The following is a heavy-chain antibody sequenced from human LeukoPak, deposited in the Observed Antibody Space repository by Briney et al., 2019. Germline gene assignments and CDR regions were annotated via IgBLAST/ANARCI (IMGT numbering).Heavy chain of an antibody. CDR1: GYTFTGYY. CDR2: INPNSGGT. J-gene: IGHJ4*02. Sequence: GASVKVSCKASGYTFTGYYMHWVRQAPGQGLEWMGWINPNSGGTNYAQKFQGRVTMTRDTSISTAYMELSRLRSDDTAVYYCARSSKYSSGRTFDYWGQGTLVTVSS. D-gene: IGHD6-19*01. V-gene: IGHV1-2*02. CDR3: ARSSKYSSGRTFDY.